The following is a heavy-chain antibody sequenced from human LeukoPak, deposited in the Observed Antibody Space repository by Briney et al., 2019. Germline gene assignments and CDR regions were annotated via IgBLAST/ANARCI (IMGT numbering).Heavy chain of an antibody. J-gene: IGHJ3*01. CDR1: GFTLRTYG. D-gene: IGHD3-16*01. CDR2: IRFVGSDK. Sequence: PGGSLRLSRAPSGFTLRTYGMHWVRQAPPKGLAGVTFIRFVGSDKIYANSVSSRFTISRDNTNNTLFLQMNSLRVEDTAVDYCAKRADYYDSSRALYDAFDLWGQGTMVTVSS. V-gene: IGHV3-30*02. CDR3: AKRADYYDSSRALYDAFDL.